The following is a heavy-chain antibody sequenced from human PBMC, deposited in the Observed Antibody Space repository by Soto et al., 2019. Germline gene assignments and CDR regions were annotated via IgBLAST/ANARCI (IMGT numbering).Heavy chain of an antibody. CDR2: VYYTGSA. Sequence: QVQLQESGPELVKPSETLSLTCTVSGASITTYYWAWIRQPPGKGLEYIGHVYYTGSADYSPSLKSRVTMSVDTSKNQFSLKLNSVTAADTALYYCARHENGGTYPLDYWGQGTLVTVSS. J-gene: IGHJ4*02. CDR1: GASITTYY. D-gene: IGHD1-26*01. CDR3: ARHENGGTYPLDY. V-gene: IGHV4-59*08.